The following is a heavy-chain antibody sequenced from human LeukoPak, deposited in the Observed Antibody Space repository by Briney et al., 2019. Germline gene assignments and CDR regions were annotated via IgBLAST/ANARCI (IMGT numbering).Heavy chain of an antibody. V-gene: IGHV1-2*02. CDR1: GYTFTGYY. D-gene: IGHD3-22*01. Sequence: GASVKVSCKASGYTFTGYYIHWVRQAPGQGLEWMGWINPNSGGTNYAQKLQGRVTMTTDTSTNTAYMELRSLRSDDTAVYYCAKSISMTWGRFDPWGQGTLVTVSS. CDR2: INPNSGGT. J-gene: IGHJ5*02. CDR3: AKSISMTWGRFDP.